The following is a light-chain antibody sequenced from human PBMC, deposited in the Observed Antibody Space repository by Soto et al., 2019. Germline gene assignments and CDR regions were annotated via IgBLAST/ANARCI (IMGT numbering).Light chain of an antibody. Sequence: EIVLAQSPGTLSLSPGERATLSFMASQSVSSSYLAWYQQKPGQAPRLLIHGSSTRATGFPDRFSGSGSGTDFTLIITNLQSEDFALYYCQQYNRWPLTFGQGTKVDIK. CDR2: GSS. CDR1: QSVSSSY. CDR3: QQYNRWPLT. V-gene: IGKV3-20*01. J-gene: IGKJ1*01.